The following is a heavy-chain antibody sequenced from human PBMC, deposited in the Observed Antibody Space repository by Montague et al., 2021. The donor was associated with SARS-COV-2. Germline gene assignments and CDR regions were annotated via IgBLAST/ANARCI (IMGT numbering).Heavy chain of an antibody. J-gene: IGHJ6*02. V-gene: IGHV6-1*01. CDR3: TSGREGNYNVMDV. D-gene: IGHD1-1*01. Sequence: CAISGDSASSNSATWNWVRPSPSRGLEWLGRTYYRSKWYNDYAVXVRGRVTINPDTSKNQFSLQLNSVTPEDTAIYYCTSGREGNYNVMDVWGQGTTVTVSS. CDR2: TYYRSKWYN. CDR1: GDSASSNSAT.